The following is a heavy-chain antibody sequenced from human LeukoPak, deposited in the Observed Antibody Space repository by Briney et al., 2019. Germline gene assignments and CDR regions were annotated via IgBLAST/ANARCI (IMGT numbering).Heavy chain of an antibody. J-gene: IGHJ4*02. CDR2: VHYSLSS. D-gene: IGHD5-24*01. V-gene: IGHV4-59*01. CDR1: GGSISNSY. Sequence: PSETLSLTCTVSGGSISNSYWSWIRQPPGKGLEWIGNVHYSLSSNYSPSLESRVTISMDTSQRQFSLKLTSVTAADTAVYYCACYKIVERNFDFWGQGMLVTVSS. CDR3: ACYKIVERNFDF.